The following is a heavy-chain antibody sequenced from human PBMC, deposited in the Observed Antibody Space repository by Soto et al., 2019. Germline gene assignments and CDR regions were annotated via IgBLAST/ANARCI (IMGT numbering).Heavy chain of an antibody. CDR1: GFTFSSYG. D-gene: IGHD6-19*01. CDR2: INSGGSSI. Sequence: EVQLVESGGGLVQPGGSLRLSCAASGFTFSSYGMHWVRQAPGKGLVWVSHINSGGSSISYADSVKGRFTISRENAKNNLHLQKTSLRTEDTTVYYCARAEYSSGSILAYWGQGTQVTVSS. CDR3: ARAEYSSGSILAY. J-gene: IGHJ4*02. V-gene: IGHV3-74*01.